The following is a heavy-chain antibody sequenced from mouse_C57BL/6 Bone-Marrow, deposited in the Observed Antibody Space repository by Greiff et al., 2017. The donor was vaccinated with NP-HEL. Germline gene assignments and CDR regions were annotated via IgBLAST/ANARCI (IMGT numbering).Heavy chain of an antibody. CDR1: GFSLTSYG. V-gene: IGHV2-2*01. CDR3: ARKYYGSSYGYFDV. D-gene: IGHD1-1*01. CDR2: IWSGGST. Sequence: VKLMESGPGLVQPSQSLSITYTVSGFSLTSYGVHWVRQSPGKGLEWLGVIWSGGSTDYNAAFISRLSISKDNSKSQVFFKMNSLQADDTAIYYCARKYYGSSYGYFDVWGTGTTVTVSS. J-gene: IGHJ1*03.